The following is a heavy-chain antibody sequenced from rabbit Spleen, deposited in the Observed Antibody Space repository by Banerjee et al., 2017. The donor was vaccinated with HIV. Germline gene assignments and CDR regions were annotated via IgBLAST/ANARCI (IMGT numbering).Heavy chain of an antibody. V-gene: IGHV1S45*01. CDR3: VRDQAGDADYGPYYLNL. Sequence: QEQLEESGGGLVKPEGSLTLPCTASGFSFSDRDVMCWVRQGPGKGLEWIACINTATAKGVYARWAKGRFTISSHNAQNTVSLQLNSLTAADTATYFCVRDQAGDADYGPYYLNLWGPGTLVTVS. J-gene: IGHJ4*01. CDR2: INTATAKG. D-gene: IGHD2-1*01. CDR1: GFSFSDRDV.